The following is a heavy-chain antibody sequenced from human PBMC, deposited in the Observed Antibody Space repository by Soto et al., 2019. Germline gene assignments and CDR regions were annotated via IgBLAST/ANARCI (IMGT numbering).Heavy chain of an antibody. Sequence: PGESLKISCQGSGYSFTSYWIGWVRQMPGKGLEWMGIIYPGDSDTRYSPSFQGQVTISADKSISTAYLQWSSLKASDTAMYYCARQQWLRWGYYYYYYMDVWGKGTTVTVSS. CDR1: GYSFTSYW. J-gene: IGHJ6*03. D-gene: IGHD5-12*01. CDR3: ARQQWLRWGYYYYYYMDV. CDR2: IYPGDSDT. V-gene: IGHV5-51*01.